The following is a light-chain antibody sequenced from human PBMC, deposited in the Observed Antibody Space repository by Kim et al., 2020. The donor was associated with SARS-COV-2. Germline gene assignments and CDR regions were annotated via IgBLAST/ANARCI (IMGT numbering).Light chain of an antibody. CDR2: AAS. V-gene: IGKV3-15*01. CDR1: QSVSSN. J-gene: IGKJ1*01. Sequence: EIVMTQSPATLSVSPGDRATLSCRASQSVSSNLAWYQQKPGLAPRLLFYAASTRAPGIAARFSGSGSGTEFTLTISSLQSEDFAVYYCQQYHNRPPWTFGQGTKVDIK. CDR3: QQYHNRPPWT.